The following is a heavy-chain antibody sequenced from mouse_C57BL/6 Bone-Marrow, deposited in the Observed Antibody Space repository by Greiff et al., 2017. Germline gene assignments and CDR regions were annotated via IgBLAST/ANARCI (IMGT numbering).Heavy chain of an antibody. Sequence: VKLQQPGAELVKPGASVKMSCKASGYTFTSYWITWVKQRPGQGLEWIGDIYPGSGSTNYNEKFKSKATLTVDTSSSTAYMQLSSLTSEDSAVYYCARKLLLLYYFDYWGQGTTLTVSS. J-gene: IGHJ2*01. D-gene: IGHD2-1*01. V-gene: IGHV1-55*01. CDR3: ARKLLLLYYFDY. CDR1: GYTFTSYW. CDR2: IYPGSGST.